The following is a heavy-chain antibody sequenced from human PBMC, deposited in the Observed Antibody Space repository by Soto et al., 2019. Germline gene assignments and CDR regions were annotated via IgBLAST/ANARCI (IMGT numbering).Heavy chain of an antibody. CDR3: ARDEGIAVAGRMAY. CDR1: GYTFTSYG. J-gene: IGHJ4*02. V-gene: IGHV1-18*01. CDR2: ISAYNGNT. Sequence: ASVKVSCKASGYTFTSYGISWVRQAPGQGLEWMGWISAYNGNTNYAQRLQGRVTMTTDTSTSTAYMELRSLRSDDTAVYYCARDEGIAVAGRMAYWGQGTLVIVSS. D-gene: IGHD6-19*01.